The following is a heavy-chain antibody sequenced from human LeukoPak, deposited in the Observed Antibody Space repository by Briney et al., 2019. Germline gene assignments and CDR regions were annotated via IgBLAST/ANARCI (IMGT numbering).Heavy chain of an antibody. CDR2: IYYSGST. CDR3: ARVELGF. D-gene: IGHD1-26*01. Sequence: SETLSLTRTVSGGSISSSSYYWGWIRQPPGKGLEWIGSIYYSGSTYYNPSLKSRVTISVDTSKNQFSLKLSSVTAADTAVYYCARVELGFWGQGTLVTVSS. J-gene: IGHJ4*02. V-gene: IGHV4-39*01. CDR1: GGSISSSSYY.